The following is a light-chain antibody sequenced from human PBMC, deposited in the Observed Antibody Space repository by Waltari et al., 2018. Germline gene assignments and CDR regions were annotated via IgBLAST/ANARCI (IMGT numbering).Light chain of an antibody. CDR1: SSDIGGYNS. V-gene: IGLV2-14*01. Sequence: QSALTQPASVSGSPGQSITISCAGPSSDIGGYNSVSWYQQHPDEAPQLIIYETRKRPSGVSNRFSASKSGDTASLTIAGLQAEDESDYYCTAYTSDNLYVLGSGTKVTVL. CDR2: ETR. J-gene: IGLJ1*01. CDR3: TAYTSDNLYV.